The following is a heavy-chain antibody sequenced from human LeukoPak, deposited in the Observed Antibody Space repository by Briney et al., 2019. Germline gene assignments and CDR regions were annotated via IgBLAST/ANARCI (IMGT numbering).Heavy chain of an antibody. CDR1: GYTFTSYA. D-gene: IGHD4-17*01. V-gene: IGHV7-4-1*02. CDR3: ARVYYLTRETTVTTVHFPFDY. Sequence: ASVKVSCKASGYTFTSYAMNWVRQAPGQGLEWMGWINTNTGNPTYAQGFTGRFVFSLDTSVSTAYLQISSLKAEDTAVYYCARVYYLTRETTVTTVHFPFDYWGQGTLVTVSS. J-gene: IGHJ4*02. CDR2: INTNTGNP.